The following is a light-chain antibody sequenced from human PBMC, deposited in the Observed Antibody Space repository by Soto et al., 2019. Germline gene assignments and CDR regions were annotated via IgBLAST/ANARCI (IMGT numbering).Light chain of an antibody. V-gene: IGKV3D-15*01. Sequence: EIVMTQSPATLSVSPGERATLSCRASQSVSNNLAWYQQKPGQAPRLLIYGASARATGIPARFSGSGSATEFTLTISSLEPEDFAVYYCQHRNNRPFSFGPGTKVDIK. J-gene: IGKJ3*01. CDR1: QSVSNN. CDR3: QHRNNRPFS. CDR2: GAS.